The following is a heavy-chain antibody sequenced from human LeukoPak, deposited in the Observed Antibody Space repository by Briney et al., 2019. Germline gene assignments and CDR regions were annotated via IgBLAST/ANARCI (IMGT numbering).Heavy chain of an antibody. CDR1: GFTFSSYG. J-gene: IGHJ4*02. CDR2: TSYDGGNK. D-gene: IGHD3-10*01. V-gene: IGHV3-30*18. CDR3: AKTTHELWFGEALGY. Sequence: PGGSLRLSCAASGFTFSSYGMHWVRQAPGKGLEWVAATSYDGGNKYYGDSVKGRFTISRDNSKNMLYLQMNSLRAEDTAVYYCAKTTHELWFGEALGYWGQGTLVTVSS.